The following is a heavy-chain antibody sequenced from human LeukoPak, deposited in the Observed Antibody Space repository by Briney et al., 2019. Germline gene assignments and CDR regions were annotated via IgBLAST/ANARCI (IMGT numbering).Heavy chain of an antibody. Sequence: NSSETLSLTCTVSGASISSYYWSWIRQPAGKALEWIGRIYVTGSTTYNPSLESRVTMSLDTFKNHFSLKLRSVTAADTAVYYCARDSGTTGEVKFDPWGQGTLVTVSS. D-gene: IGHD1-7*01. CDR2: IYVTGST. V-gene: IGHV4-4*07. CDR1: GASISSYY. J-gene: IGHJ5*02. CDR3: ARDSGTTGEVKFDP.